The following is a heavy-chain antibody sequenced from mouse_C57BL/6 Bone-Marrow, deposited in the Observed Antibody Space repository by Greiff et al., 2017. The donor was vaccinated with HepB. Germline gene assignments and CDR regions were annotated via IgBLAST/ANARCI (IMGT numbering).Heavy chain of an antibody. D-gene: IGHD2-3*01. Sequence: EVQLQQSGAELVRPGASVELSCTASGFNIKDDYMHWVKQRPEQGLEWIGWIDPENGDTEYASKFQGKATITADTSSNTAYLQLSSLTSEDTAVYYCTTHLDGYYPYYYAMDYWGQGTSVTVSS. CDR2: IDPENGDT. CDR3: TTHLDGYYPYYYAMDY. CDR1: GFNIKDDY. J-gene: IGHJ4*01. V-gene: IGHV14-4*01.